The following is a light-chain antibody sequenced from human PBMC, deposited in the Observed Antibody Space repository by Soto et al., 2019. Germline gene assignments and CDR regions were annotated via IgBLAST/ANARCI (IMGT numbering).Light chain of an antibody. CDR2: GAS. CDR1: QTVTSSY. Sequence: EIVLTQSPGTLSFSPGERATLSCRASQTVTSSYLAWYQQKPGQAPRLLIYGASSRATGIPDRFSGSGSGTDFTLTISRLEPEDFAVYYCQHYGISPFTFGPGTKV. V-gene: IGKV3-20*01. CDR3: QHYGISPFT. J-gene: IGKJ3*01.